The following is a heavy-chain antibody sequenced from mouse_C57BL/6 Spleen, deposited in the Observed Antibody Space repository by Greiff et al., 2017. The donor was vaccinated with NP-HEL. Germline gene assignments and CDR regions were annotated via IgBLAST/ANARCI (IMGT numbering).Heavy chain of an antibody. D-gene: IGHD1-1*01. CDR2: INPSNGGT. CDR3: ASHLRGANAMDY. V-gene: IGHV1-53*01. CDR1: GYTFTSYW. J-gene: IGHJ4*01. Sequence: QVQLQQPGTELVKPGASVKLSCKASGYTFTSYWMHWVKQRPGQGLEWIGNINPSNGGTNYNEKFKSKATLTVDKSSSTAYMQLSSLTSEDSACYSCASHLRGANAMDYWGQGTSVTVSS.